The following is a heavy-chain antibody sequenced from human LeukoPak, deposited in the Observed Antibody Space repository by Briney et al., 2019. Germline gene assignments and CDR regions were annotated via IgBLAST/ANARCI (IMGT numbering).Heavy chain of an antibody. J-gene: IGHJ4*02. CDR3: ARDRGLYCSGTTCYPRVDY. CDR2: ISAVNGNT. CDR1: GYTFTIYG. Sequence: ASVRVSCKASGYTFTIYGVTWVRQAPGQGLEWMGCISAVNGNTNYAQNLQGRVTMTTDTPTSTAYLELRSLRSDDTAVYYCARDRGLYCSGTTCYPRVDYWGQGTLVTVSS. D-gene: IGHD2-2*01. V-gene: IGHV1-18*01.